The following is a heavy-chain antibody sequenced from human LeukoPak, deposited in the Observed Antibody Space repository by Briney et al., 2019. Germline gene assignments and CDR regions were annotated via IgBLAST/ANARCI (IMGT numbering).Heavy chain of an antibody. CDR2: IYYSGST. CDR1: GDSISNYY. V-gene: IGHV4-39*07. D-gene: IGHD3-22*01. CDR3: ARSYYYDSSGYYGIDY. J-gene: IGHJ4*02. Sequence: MSSETLTLTCTVSGDSISNYYWGWIRQPPGKGLEWIGSIYYSGSTYYNPSLKSRVTISVDTSKNQFSLKLSSVTAADTAVYYCARSYYYDSSGYYGIDYWGQGTLVTVSS.